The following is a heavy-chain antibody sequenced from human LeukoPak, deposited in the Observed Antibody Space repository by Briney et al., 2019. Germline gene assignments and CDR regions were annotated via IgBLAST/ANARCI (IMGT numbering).Heavy chain of an antibody. D-gene: IGHD4-17*01. Sequence: PAGSLRLPCAASGFTFSGSWMSWVRQAPGMGLEWVGNKSPDGKHKNYVDSVKGRFTICRDNARNSLYLQMNSLTADDTAVYYCAREPAYGALDYWGQGTLVTVSS. CDR3: AREPAYGALDY. CDR2: KSPDGKHK. V-gene: IGHV3-7*01. J-gene: IGHJ4*02. CDR1: GFTFSGSW.